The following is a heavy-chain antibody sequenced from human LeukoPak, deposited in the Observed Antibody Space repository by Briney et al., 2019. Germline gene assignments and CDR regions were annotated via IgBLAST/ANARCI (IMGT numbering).Heavy chain of an antibody. CDR1: GFSFSSQW. Sequence: PGGSLRLSCAASGFSFSSQWMSWFRQALGEGLEWVGRIKSKTDPGTTDYAAPLKGRFTISRDDSKNTLYLQMNSLKTEDTAVYYCKTDFLSGTYQDWYFDLWGRGTLVTVSS. CDR2: IKSKTDPGTT. V-gene: IGHV3-15*01. J-gene: IGHJ2*01. CDR3: KTDFLSGTYQDWYFDL. D-gene: IGHD1-26*01.